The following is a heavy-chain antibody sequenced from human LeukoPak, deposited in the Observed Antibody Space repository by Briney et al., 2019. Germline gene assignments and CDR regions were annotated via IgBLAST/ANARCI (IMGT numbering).Heavy chain of an antibody. V-gene: IGHV4-4*07. CDR2: IYTNGST. CDR1: GGSISSYY. J-gene: IGHJ4*02. D-gene: IGHD6-19*01. CDR3: ARDSGSSGWSTLDY. Sequence: SETLSLTCTVSGGSISSYYWSWIRQPAGKGLEWIGRIYTNGSTNYNPSLKSRVTMSVDTSKNQFSLKLSSVTAADTAVYYCARDSGSSGWSTLDYWGQGTLVTVSS.